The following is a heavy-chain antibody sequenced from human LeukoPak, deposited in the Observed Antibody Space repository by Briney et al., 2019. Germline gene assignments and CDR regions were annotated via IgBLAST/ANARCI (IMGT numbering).Heavy chain of an antibody. CDR2: INWNGGST. CDR3: ARASGKYRSYWYFDL. J-gene: IGHJ2*01. Sequence: PGGSLRLSCAASGFTFDDYGMSWVRQVPGKGLEWVSGINWNGGSTGFADSVKGRFTISRDNAKKSLYLQMNSLRAEDTALFYCARASGKYRSYWYFDLWGRGTLVTVSS. V-gene: IGHV3-20*04. CDR1: GFTFDDYG. D-gene: IGHD2-2*02.